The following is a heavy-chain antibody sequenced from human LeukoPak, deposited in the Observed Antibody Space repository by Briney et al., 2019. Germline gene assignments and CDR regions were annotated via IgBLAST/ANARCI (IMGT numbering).Heavy chain of an antibody. J-gene: IGHJ4*02. V-gene: IGHV3-21*01. CDR1: GFTFSSYS. CDR2: ISSSSSYI. D-gene: IGHD4-11*01. CDR3: ARESTTKGFDY. Sequence: GGSLRLSCAASGFTFSSYSMNWVRQAPGKGLEWVSSISSSSSYIYYADSVKGRFTISRDNAKNSQYLQMNSLRAEDTAVYYCARESTTKGFDYWGQGTLVSVSS.